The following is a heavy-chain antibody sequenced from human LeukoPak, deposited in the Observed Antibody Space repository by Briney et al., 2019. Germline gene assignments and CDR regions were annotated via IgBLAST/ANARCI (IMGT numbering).Heavy chain of an antibody. Sequence: PSETLSLTCTVSGGSISSGDYYWSWIRQPPGKGLEWIGYIYYSGSTYYNPSLKSRVTISVDTSKNQFSLKLSSVTAADTAVYYCARVYSSGFHFDYWGQGTLVTVSS. D-gene: IGHD3-22*01. V-gene: IGHV4-30-4*01. CDR3: ARVYSSGFHFDY. CDR2: IYYSGST. CDR1: GGSISSGDYY. J-gene: IGHJ4*02.